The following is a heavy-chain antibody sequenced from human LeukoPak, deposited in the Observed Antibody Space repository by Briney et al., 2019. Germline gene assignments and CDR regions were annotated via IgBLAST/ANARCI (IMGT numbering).Heavy chain of an antibody. D-gene: IGHD3-3*01. CDR3: ARGGSGYDY. V-gene: IGHV3-7*01. Sequence: PSETLSLTCAVYGGSFSDYSWSWIRQPPGKGLEWVANIKEDGSDKYSVDFVKGRFTISRDNAKNSLYLQMNSLRAEDTAVYYCARGGSGYDYWGQGTLVTVSS. CDR2: IKEDGSDK. J-gene: IGHJ4*02. CDR1: GGSFSDYS.